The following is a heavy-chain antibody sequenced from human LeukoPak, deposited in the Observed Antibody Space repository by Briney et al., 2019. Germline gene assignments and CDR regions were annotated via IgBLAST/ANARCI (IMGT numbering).Heavy chain of an antibody. Sequence: GGSLRLSCAASGFTSSNAWMSWLRQAPGQGLEWVSYISSTGDLTYYADSVKGRFTISRDSAKTSLYLQMNSLRAEDTAVYYCARAAHHDSVAGDFDYWGQGSLVSVSS. CDR2: ISSTGDLT. V-gene: IGHV3-11*01. D-gene: IGHD1-1*01. CDR3: ARAAHHDSVAGDFDY. CDR1: GFTSSNAW. J-gene: IGHJ4*02.